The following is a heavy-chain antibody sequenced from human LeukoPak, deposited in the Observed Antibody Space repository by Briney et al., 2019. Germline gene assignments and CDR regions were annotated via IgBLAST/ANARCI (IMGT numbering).Heavy chain of an antibody. V-gene: IGHV3-53*01. J-gene: IGHJ3*02. Sequence: PGGSLTLSCAASGLTVSRNYMSCVRQAPGKGLEWVLDIYSSGRTYSAGSVKGRFTISIDNSKNTLYLQMNSLRAEDTAVYYCASVFYDILTCYYPRENDAFDIWGQGTMVTVSS. D-gene: IGHD3-9*01. CDR2: IYSSGRT. CDR3: ASVFYDILTCYYPRENDAFDI. CDR1: GLTVSRNY.